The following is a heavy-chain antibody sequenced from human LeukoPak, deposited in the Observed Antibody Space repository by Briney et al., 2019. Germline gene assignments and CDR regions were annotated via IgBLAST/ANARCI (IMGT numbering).Heavy chain of an antibody. V-gene: IGHV4-59*08. J-gene: IGHJ3*02. CDR1: GGSISRDY. D-gene: IGHD3-10*01. Sequence: TETLSLTCTVSGGSISRDYWNWIRQPPGKGLEWIGDIDYSGRTNYNPSLKSRVTISVDTSKNQFSLKLSPVTAADTAVYYCARHLWRGGTTDSFDIWGQGTMVSVSS. CDR2: IDYSGRT. CDR3: ARHLWRGGTTDSFDI.